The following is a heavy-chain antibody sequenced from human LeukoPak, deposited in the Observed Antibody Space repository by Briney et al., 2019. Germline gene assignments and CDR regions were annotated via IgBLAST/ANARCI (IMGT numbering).Heavy chain of an antibody. D-gene: IGHD6-19*01. CDR3: ARWYSSGWYSDY. Sequence: GGSLRLSCAASVFTFSSYWMYWVRQAPGKGLVWVSRINSDESSTSYADSVKGRFTISRDNAENTLYLQMNSLRAEDTAVYYCARWYSSGWYSDYWGQGTLVTVSS. CDR2: INSDESST. V-gene: IGHV3-74*01. CDR1: VFTFSSYW. J-gene: IGHJ4*02.